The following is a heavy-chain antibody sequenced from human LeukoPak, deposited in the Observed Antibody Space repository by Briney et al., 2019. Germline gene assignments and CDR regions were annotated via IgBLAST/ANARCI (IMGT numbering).Heavy chain of an antibody. V-gene: IGHV3-43*02. CDR2: ITNDGGKT. D-gene: IGHD1-26*01. Sequence: GGSLRLSCAASGFAFHAFDMYWVRQAPGKGLERVSRITNDGGKTYYADSVRGRFTISRDNSQSSLYLQMNSLRTDDAALYYCATWAFYHGLDVWGQGTTVTVSS. CDR3: ATWAFYHGLDV. J-gene: IGHJ6*02. CDR1: GFAFHAFD.